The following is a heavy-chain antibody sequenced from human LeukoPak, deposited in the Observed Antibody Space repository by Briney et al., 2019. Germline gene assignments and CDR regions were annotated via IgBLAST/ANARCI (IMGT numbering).Heavy chain of an antibody. V-gene: IGHV5-51*01. Sequence: GESLKISCKGSGYSLTSYWIGWVRQVPGKGLEWMGIIYPGDSDTRYSPSFQGQVTISADKSISTAYLQWSSLKASDTAMYYCARQGKMGATYYDYWGQGTLVTVSS. CDR3: ARQGKMGATYYDY. D-gene: IGHD1-26*01. CDR1: GYSLTSYW. J-gene: IGHJ4*02. CDR2: IYPGDSDT.